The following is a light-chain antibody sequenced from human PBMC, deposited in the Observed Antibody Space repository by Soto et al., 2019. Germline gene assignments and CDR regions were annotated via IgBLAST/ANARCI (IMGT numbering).Light chain of an antibody. CDR3: SSYISSSVV. Sequence: QSALTQPASVSGSPGQSITISCTGTTSDVGGYNYVSWYQQHPGKAPKLMIYDVSNRPSGVSTRFSGAKSGNTASLTISGLQAEDEADYYCSSYISSSVVFGGGTQLTVL. CDR1: TSDVGGYNY. CDR2: DVS. J-gene: IGLJ2*01. V-gene: IGLV2-14*03.